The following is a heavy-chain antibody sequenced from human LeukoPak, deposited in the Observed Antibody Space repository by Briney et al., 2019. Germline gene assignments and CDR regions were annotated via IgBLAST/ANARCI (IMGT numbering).Heavy chain of an antibody. CDR3: ARGRLYYYGSGSYKVDP. J-gene: IGHJ5*02. CDR2: MNPNSGNT. V-gene: IGHV1-8*01. CDR1: GYTFTSYD. Sequence: ASVKVSCKASGYTFTSYDINWVRQATGQGLEWMGWMNPNSGNTGYAQKFQGRGTMTRNTSISTAYMELSSLRSEDTAVYYCARGRLYYYGSGSYKVDPWGQGTLVTVSS. D-gene: IGHD3-10*01.